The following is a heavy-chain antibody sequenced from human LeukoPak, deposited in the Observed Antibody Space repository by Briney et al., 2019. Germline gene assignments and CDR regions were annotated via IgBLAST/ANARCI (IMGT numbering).Heavy chain of an antibody. V-gene: IGHV1-2*02. CDR3: ARSRRITIFGVVISYFDY. J-gene: IGHJ4*02. D-gene: IGHD3-3*01. CDR2: INPNSGGT. CDR1: GYTFTGYY. Sequence: ASVKVSCKASGYTFTGYYMHWVRQAPGQGLEWMGWINPNSGGTNYVQKFQGGVTMTRDTSISTAYMELSRLRSDDTAVYYCARSRRITIFGVVISYFDYWGQGTLVTVSS.